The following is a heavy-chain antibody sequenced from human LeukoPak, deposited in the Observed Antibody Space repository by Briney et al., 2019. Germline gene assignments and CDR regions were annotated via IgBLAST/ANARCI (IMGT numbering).Heavy chain of an antibody. Sequence: PGGSLRLSCAASGFTFSSYAMHWVRQAPGKGLEWVAVISYDGSNKYYADSVKGRFTISRDNSKNTLYLQMNSLRAEDTAVYYCASGTKDTAMETNAFDIWGQGTMVTVSS. CDR3: ASGTKDTAMETNAFDI. J-gene: IGHJ3*02. V-gene: IGHV3-30*04. CDR2: ISYDGSNK. D-gene: IGHD5-18*01. CDR1: GFTFSSYA.